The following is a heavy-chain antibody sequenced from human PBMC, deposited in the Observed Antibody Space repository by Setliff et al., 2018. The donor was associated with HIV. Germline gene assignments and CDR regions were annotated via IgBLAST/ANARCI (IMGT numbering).Heavy chain of an antibody. CDR1: GYGFSSYW. V-gene: IGHV5-51*01. D-gene: IGHD6-19*01. J-gene: IGHJ6*03. Sequence: GESLKIYCQGSGYGFSSYWIGWVRQMPGKGREWMGSIYPGDSSTRYSPSFQGQVTISADKSISTAYLQWTSLKASDTAIYYCVRHRSAVAGTRIGYCYYMDVWGKGTTVTVSS. CDR2: IYPGDSST. CDR3: VRHRSAVAGTRIGYCYYMDV.